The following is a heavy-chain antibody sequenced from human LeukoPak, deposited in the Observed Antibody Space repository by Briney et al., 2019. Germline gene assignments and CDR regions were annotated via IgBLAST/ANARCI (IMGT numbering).Heavy chain of an antibody. CDR1: GGSISSGGYY. V-gene: IGHV4-31*03. D-gene: IGHD3-22*01. CDR2: IYYSGST. J-gene: IGHJ1*01. CDR3: ARVYYVSSGYQEYFQH. Sequence: SQTLSLTCTVSGGSISSGGYYWSWIRQHPGKGLEWIGYIYYSGSTYYNPSLKSRVTISVDTSNNQFSLKLSSVTAADTAVYYCARVYYVSSGYQEYFQHWGQGTLVTVSS.